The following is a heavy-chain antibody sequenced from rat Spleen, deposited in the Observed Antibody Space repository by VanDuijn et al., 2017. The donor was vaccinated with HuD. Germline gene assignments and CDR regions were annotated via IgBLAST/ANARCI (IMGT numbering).Heavy chain of an antibody. CDR3: TRDGGELTPFDY. CDR2: IWSGGST. Sequence: QVQLKESGPGLVQPSQTLSLTCTVSGFSLTSYGVSWVRQPPGKGLEWIGAIWSGGSTDYNSALKSRLSIIRDTSKNQVFLKMNSLQTDDSGTYYCTRDGGELTPFDYWGQGVMVTVSS. J-gene: IGHJ2*01. D-gene: IGHD1-1*01. V-gene: IGHV2-4*01. CDR1: GFSLTSYG.